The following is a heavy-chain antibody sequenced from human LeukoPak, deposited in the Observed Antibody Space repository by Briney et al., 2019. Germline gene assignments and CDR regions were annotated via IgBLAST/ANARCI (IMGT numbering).Heavy chain of an antibody. V-gene: IGHV5-51*01. CDR3: ARVGLYSSGWYIFDY. Sequence: GESLKISCNGSGYXFTSYWICWVRQMPGEGLVWMGIIYPDDSDTRYSPSFQGQVTISADKSISTAYMEPSRLRSDDTAVYYCARVGLYSSGWYIFDYWGQGTLVTVSS. CDR1: GYXFTSYW. CDR2: IYPDDSDT. D-gene: IGHD6-19*01. J-gene: IGHJ4*02.